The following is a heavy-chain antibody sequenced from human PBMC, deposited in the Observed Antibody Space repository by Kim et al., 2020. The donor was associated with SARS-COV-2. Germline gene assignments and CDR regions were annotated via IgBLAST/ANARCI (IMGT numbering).Heavy chain of an antibody. V-gene: IGHV4-30-2*01. D-gene: IGHD2-15*01. J-gene: IGHJ3*02. CDR3: VRGGYCSGGSCYNHDAFDI. CDR2: IYHSGST. CDR1: GASISSGDYS. Sequence: SETLSLTCAVPGASISSGDYSWSWIRQPPGKGLEWIGYIYHSGSTFYNPSLNSRVTISVDGSKNQFSLKLTSVTAADTAMYYCVRGGYCSGGSCYNHDAFDIWGQGTMVTVSS.